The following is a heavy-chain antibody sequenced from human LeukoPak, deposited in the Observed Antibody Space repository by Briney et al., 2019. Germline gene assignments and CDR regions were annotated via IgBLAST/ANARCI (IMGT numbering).Heavy chain of an antibody. J-gene: IGHJ4*02. CDR3: ARGPGSGHYFDY. CDR2: ISSSNGTI. V-gene: IGHV3-48*04. D-gene: IGHD2-15*01. Sequence: PGGSLRLSCAASGFTFSTSPMNWVRQAPGKGPEWVSYISSSNGTIYYADSVKGRFTISRDNAENSLYLQMNSLRAEDTAVYYCARGPGSGHYFDYWGQGTLVTVSS. CDR1: GFTFSTSP.